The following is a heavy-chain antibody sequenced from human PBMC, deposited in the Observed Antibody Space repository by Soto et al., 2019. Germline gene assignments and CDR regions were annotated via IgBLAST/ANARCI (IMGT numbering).Heavy chain of an antibody. CDR1: GGSLSGYY. D-gene: IGHD3-10*01. V-gene: IGHV4-34*01. CDR2: INHSGST. CDR3: ASYRAMVRGVIVRPFDY. J-gene: IGHJ4*02. Sequence: PSXTLSLTCAVYGGSLSGYYWSWIRQPPGKGLEWIVEINHSGSTNYNPSLKSRVTISVDTSKNQFSLKLSSVTAADTAVYYCASYRAMVRGVIVRPFDYWGQGTLVTVSS.